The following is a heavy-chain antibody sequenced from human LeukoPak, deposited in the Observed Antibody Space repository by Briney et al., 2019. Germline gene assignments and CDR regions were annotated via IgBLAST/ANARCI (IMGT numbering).Heavy chain of an antibody. V-gene: IGHV7-4-1*02. J-gene: IGHJ4*02. Sequence: ASVKVSCKASGYTFTNYAMNWVRQAPGQGLEWMGWINTNTGNPTYAQGFTGRFVFSLDTSVSTAYLQISSLRAGDTAVYYCARARLGYCSSTSCYPADYWGQGPLVTVSS. CDR3: ARARLGYCSSTSCYPADY. CDR1: GYTFTNYA. D-gene: IGHD2-2*03. CDR2: INTNTGNP.